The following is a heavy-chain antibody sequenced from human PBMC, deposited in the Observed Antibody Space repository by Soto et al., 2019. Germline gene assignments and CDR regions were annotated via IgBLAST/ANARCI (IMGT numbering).Heavy chain of an antibody. Sequence: ASVKISCKASGYTFTSYYMHWVRQAPGQGLEWMGIINPSGGSTSYAQKLQGRVTMTRDTSTRTVYMELSSLRSEDTAVYYCAREEIAARRPFDYRGQGTLVTVAX. D-gene: IGHD6-6*01. CDR3: AREEIAARRPFDY. V-gene: IGHV1-46*01. CDR1: GYTFTSYY. CDR2: INPSGGST. J-gene: IGHJ4*02.